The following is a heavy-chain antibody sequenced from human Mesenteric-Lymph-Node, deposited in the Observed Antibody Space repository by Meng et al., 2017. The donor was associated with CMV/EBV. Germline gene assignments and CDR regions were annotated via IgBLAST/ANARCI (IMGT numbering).Heavy chain of an antibody. CDR2: IIHNGDT. CDR3: ARVRSGKYENIDY. Sequence: AVYGGSFSDNFWSWIRQPPGGGLEWIGEIIHNGDTNYNPSLKSRVTISIDTSKNQLFLIMNSLSAADTAVYYCARVRSGKYENIDYWGQGVLVTVSS. J-gene: IGHJ4*02. D-gene: IGHD6-19*01. CDR1: GGSFSDNF. V-gene: IGHV4-34*12.